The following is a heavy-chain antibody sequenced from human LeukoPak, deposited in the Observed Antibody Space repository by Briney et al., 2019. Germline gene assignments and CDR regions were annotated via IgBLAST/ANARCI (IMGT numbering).Heavy chain of an antibody. CDR2: INAGNGNT. Sequence: GASVKVSCKASGYTFTSYAMHWVRQAPGQRLEWMGWINAGNGNTKYSQKFQGRVTITRDTSASTAYMELSSLRPEDTAVYYCARFRGSYYGMDVWGQGTTVTVSS. CDR3: ARFRGSYYGMDV. J-gene: IGHJ6*02. D-gene: IGHD1-26*01. CDR1: GYTFTSYA. V-gene: IGHV1-3*01.